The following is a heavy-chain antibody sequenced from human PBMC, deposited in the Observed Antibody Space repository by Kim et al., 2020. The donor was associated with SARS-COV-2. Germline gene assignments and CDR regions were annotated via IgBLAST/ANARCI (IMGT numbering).Heavy chain of an antibody. CDR3: ARGTIFGVVKGDFDY. Sequence: QKLKGKVTMTTDTSTSTAYMERRSLRSDDTAVYYCARGTIFGVVKGDFDYWGQGTLVTVSS. V-gene: IGHV1-18*01. D-gene: IGHD3-3*01. J-gene: IGHJ4*02.